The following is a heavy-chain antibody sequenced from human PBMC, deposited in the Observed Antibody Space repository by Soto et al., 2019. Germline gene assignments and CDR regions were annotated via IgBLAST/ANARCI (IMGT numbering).Heavy chain of an antibody. CDR1: GLTFSNSW. D-gene: IGHD2-2*01. CDR2: INPDGSGK. Sequence: EVQLVESGGGLVQPGGSLRLSCEVSGLTFSNSWMNWVRQPPGKGLEWVANINPDGSGKYYVESLRGRFTISRDNAKNALYLQMHSMRAEDPAVYYCTRVSRVSMPACWGQGDLVTVSS. J-gene: IGHJ4*02. V-gene: IGHV3-7*04. CDR3: TRVSRVSMPAC.